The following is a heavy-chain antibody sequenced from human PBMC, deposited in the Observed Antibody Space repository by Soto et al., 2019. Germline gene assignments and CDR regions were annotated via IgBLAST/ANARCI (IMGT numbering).Heavy chain of an antibody. V-gene: IGHV4-39*01. CDR2: IYYSGST. J-gene: IGHJ4*02. CDR1: GGSISSRNYY. Sequence: QLQLQESGPGLVKPSETLSLTCTVSGGSISSRNYYWDWIRQPPGKGLEWIGGIYYSGSTHYNPSVKSLVTISVDTSKKQFSLKLSSVTAADAAVFYCARRVVRGVFDYWGQGTLVTVSS. D-gene: IGHD3-10*01. CDR3: ARRVVRGVFDY.